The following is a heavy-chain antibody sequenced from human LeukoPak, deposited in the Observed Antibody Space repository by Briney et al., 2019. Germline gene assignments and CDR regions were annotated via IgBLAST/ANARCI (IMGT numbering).Heavy chain of an antibody. D-gene: IGHD2-2*01. V-gene: IGHV1-69*06. Sequence: SVKVSCKASGGTFSSYAISWVRQAPGQGLEWMGGIIPIFGTANYAQKFQGRDTITADKATSTAYMELSSLRSEDTAVYYCARERYCSSTSCYLWFDPWGQGTLVTVAS. J-gene: IGHJ5*02. CDR3: ARERYCSSTSCYLWFDP. CDR2: IIPIFGTA. CDR1: GGTFSSYA.